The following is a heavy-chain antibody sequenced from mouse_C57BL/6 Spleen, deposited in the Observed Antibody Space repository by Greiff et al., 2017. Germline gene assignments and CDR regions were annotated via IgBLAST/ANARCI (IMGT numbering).Heavy chain of an antibody. D-gene: IGHD4-1*01. J-gene: IGHJ2*01. CDR1: GYAFTTYL. CDR2: INPGSGGT. V-gene: IGHV1-54*01. CDR3: ARWTGTGYYFDC. Sequence: VQLQQSGAELVRPGTSVKVSCKASGYAFTTYLIEWVKQRPGQGLEWIGVINPGSGGTNYNEKFKGKATLTADKASSTAYIQLSSLTSEDSAVYFCARWTGTGYYFDCWGQGTTLTVSS.